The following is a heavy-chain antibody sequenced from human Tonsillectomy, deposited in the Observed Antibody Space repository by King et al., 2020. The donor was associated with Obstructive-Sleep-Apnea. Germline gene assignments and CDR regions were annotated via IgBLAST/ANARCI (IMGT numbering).Heavy chain of an antibody. D-gene: IGHD2-15*01. V-gene: IGHV3-30*02. CDR1: GFTFSYYG. Sequence: VQLVESGGGVVQPGGSLRLSCAASGFTFSYYGMHWVRQAPGKGLGWVAFIRYVGSSEYYADSVKGRFTISRDNSKNTLYLQMNSLRTEDTAVYYCAKDKSSVAYWGQGTLVTVSS. J-gene: IGHJ4*02. CDR3: AKDKSSVAY. CDR2: IRYVGSSE.